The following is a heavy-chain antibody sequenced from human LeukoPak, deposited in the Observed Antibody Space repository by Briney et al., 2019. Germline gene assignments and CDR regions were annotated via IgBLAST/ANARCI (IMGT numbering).Heavy chain of an antibody. D-gene: IGHD6-6*01. J-gene: IGHJ4*02. Sequence: GASEKVSCKASGYTFTGYYMPWVRQAPGQGLEWMGRINPNSGGTNYAQKFQGRVTMTRGTSISTAYMELSRLRSDDTAVCYCARDRLDSSYGYWGQGTLVTVSS. V-gene: IGHV1-2*06. CDR3: ARDRLDSSYGY. CDR2: INPNSGGT. CDR1: GYTFTGYY.